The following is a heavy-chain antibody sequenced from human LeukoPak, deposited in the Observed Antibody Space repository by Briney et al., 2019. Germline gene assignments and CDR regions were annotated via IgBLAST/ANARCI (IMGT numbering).Heavy chain of an antibody. CDR2: IYHSGST. J-gene: IGHJ4*02. V-gene: IGHV4-4*02. CDR3: AKASRDSYNSFFDY. D-gene: IGHD5-24*01. Sequence: NPSETLSLTCAVSGGSISSSNWWSWVRQPPGKGLEWIGEIYHSGSTNYNPSLKSRVTISVDKSKNQFSLKLSSVTAADTAVYYCAKASRDSYNSFFDYWGQGTLVTVSS. CDR1: GGSISSSNW.